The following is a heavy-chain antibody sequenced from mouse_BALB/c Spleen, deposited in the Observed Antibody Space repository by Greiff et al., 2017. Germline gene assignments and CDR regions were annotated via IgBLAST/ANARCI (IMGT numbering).Heavy chain of an antibody. CDR1: GFTFSSYA. J-gene: IGHJ4*01. CDR2: ISSGGSYT. CDR3: ARDRGPY. Sequence: EVQRVESGGGLVKPGGSLKLSCAASGFTFSSYAMSWVRQSPEKRLEWVAEISSGGSYTYYPDTVTGRFTISRDNAKNTLYLEMSSLRSEDTAMYYCARDRGPYWGQGTSVTVSS. V-gene: IGHV5-9-4*01.